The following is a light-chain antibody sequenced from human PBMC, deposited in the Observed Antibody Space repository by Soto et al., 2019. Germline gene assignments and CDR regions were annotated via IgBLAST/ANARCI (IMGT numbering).Light chain of an antibody. Sequence: QSVLTQPPSVSGAPGQRVTISCTGSSSNIGAGYDVHWYQQLPGTAPKLLIYGNSNRPSGVPDRFSDSKSGTSASLAITGLQAEDEADYYCQSYDASLSGRVVFGGGTKLTVL. J-gene: IGLJ2*01. CDR1: SSNIGAGYD. CDR3: QSYDASLSGRVV. CDR2: GNS. V-gene: IGLV1-40*01.